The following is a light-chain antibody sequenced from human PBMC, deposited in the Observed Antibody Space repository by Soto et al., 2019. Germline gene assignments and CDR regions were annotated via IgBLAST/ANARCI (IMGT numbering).Light chain of an antibody. Sequence: EIVLTQSPATLSLSPGERATLSCRASQSVGSYLAWYRQKPGQAPRLLIYDASNRAAGIPARFSGSGSGTDFTLTINSLEPEDFAVYYCQQRSIWPLTFGGGTKVEIK. J-gene: IGKJ4*01. CDR2: DAS. CDR3: QQRSIWPLT. CDR1: QSVGSY. V-gene: IGKV3-11*01.